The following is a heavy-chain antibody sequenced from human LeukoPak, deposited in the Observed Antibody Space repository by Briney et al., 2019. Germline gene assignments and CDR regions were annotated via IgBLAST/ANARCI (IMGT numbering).Heavy chain of an antibody. V-gene: IGHV4-4*07. CDR1: GGSISSYY. CDR2: IYTSGST. CDR3: ARDRGHGDYGSYYYYGMDV. D-gene: IGHD4-17*01. Sequence: PSETLSLTCTVSGGSISSYYWSWIRQPAGKGLEWIGRIYTSGSTNYNPSLKSRVSMSVDTSKNQFSLKLSSVTAADTAVYYCARDRGHGDYGSYYYYGMDVWGQGTTVTVSS. J-gene: IGHJ6*02.